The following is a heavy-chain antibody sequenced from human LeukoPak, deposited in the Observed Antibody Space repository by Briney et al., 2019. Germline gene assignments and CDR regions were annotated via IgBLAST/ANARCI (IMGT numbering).Heavy chain of an antibody. V-gene: IGHV3-7*01. D-gene: IGHD2-15*01. J-gene: IGHJ4*02. CDR3: ARTVVVAASISVCPLDY. CDR2: IKQDGSEK. Sequence: GGTLRLSCAASGFTFSSYGMSWVRQAPGKGLEWVANIKQDGSEKYYVDSVKGRFTISRDNAKNSLYLQMNSLRAEDTAVYYCARTVVVAASISVCPLDYWGQGTLVTVSS. CDR1: GFTFSSYG.